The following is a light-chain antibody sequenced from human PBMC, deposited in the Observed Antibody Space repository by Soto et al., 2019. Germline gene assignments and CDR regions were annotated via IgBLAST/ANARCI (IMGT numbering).Light chain of an antibody. CDR2: GAT. J-gene: IGKJ1*01. CDR3: QQNSSSWT. Sequence: EIVLTQSPGTLSLSPGERATLSCRASQSVSRSYLAWYQQTPDHPPRLLIYGATRKAAGIPNSFSGSGSAADFPLTISMQQDEDLTEYCRQQNSSSWTFGQGTKVDIK. V-gene: IGKV3-20*01. CDR1: QSVSRSY.